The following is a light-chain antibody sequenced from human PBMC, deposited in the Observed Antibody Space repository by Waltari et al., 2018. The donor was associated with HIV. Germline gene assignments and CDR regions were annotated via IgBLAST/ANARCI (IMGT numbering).Light chain of an antibody. Sequence: QSALTQPPSASGSPGQSVTISCTRKASDVGAYNYVSWYQQHPGKPPKLIIYEVFKRPSGVPDRFSGSKSGNTASLTVSGLQAGDEANYYCASYAGRNTLVFGGGTKLTVL. CDR3: ASYAGRNTLV. CDR2: EVF. CDR1: ASDVGAYNY. V-gene: IGLV2-8*01. J-gene: IGLJ2*01.